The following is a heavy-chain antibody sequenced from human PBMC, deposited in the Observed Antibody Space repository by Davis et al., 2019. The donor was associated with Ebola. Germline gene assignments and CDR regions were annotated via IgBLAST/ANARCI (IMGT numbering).Heavy chain of an antibody. CDR1: GFTFSSYA. J-gene: IGHJ6*04. Sequence: GESLKISCAASGFTFSSYAMNWVRQAPGKGLEWVSGVSGGGGSTDYADSVKGRFTISRDNSKNTLYLQMNSLSGDDTAVYYCAKGGSGWPSDYSYGLGVWGKGTTVTVAS. CDR3: AKGGSGWPSDYSYGLGV. V-gene: IGHV3-23*01. CDR2: VSGGGGST. D-gene: IGHD6-19*01.